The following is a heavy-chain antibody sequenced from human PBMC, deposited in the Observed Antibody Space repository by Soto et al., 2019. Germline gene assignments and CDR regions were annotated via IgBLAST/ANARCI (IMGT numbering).Heavy chain of an antibody. CDR2: ISSSSSTI. Sequence: GSLRLSCAASGFTFSSYSMNWVRQAPGKGLEWVSYISSSSSTIYYADSVKGRFTISRDNAKNSLYLQMNSLRDEDTAVYYCARTLDYDDSSGYYWEYYYGMDVWGQGITITVS. CDR3: ARTLDYDDSSGYYWEYYYGMDV. J-gene: IGHJ6*02. CDR1: GFTFSSYS. V-gene: IGHV3-48*02. D-gene: IGHD3-22*01.